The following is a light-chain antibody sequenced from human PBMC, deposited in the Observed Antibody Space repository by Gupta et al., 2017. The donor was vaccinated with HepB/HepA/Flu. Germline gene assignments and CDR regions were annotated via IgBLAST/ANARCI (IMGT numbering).Light chain of an antibody. CDR3: SSYAGGKYV. V-gene: IGLV2-8*01. J-gene: IGLJ1*01. CDR1: SSDVGGYNF. CDR2: EVN. Sequence: QSALTQPPSASGSPGQSVTISCTGTSSDVGGYNFVSWYQQRPGKAPKLMIYEVNMRPSGVPDRFSGSKSGNMASLTVSGLQADDEADYYCSSYAGGKYVFGTGTKVTVL.